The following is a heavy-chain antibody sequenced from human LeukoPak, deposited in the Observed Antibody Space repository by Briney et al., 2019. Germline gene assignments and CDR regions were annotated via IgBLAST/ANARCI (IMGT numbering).Heavy chain of an antibody. CDR1: AYTLSELS. CDR3: ATLDLPPSTAAVAS. V-gene: IGHV1-24*01. J-gene: IGHJ5*01. D-gene: IGHD6-13*01. Sequence: ASVKVSCKVSAYTLSELSIHWVRQGPGKGHEWMAVFVLEHGERIYSQKFRGRVRVTEDTCTDTAYMELSSLRSEDTAVYYCATLDLPPSTAAVASWGQGTLVTVSS. CDR2: FVLEHGER.